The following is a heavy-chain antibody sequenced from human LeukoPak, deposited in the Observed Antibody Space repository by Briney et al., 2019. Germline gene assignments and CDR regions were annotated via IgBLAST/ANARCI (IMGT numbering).Heavy chain of an antibody. Sequence: GGSLRLSCAASGFTFSDYYMSWIRQAPGKGLECVSYISSSGSTIYYADSVKGRFTISQDNAKISLYLQMNSLRAEDTAVYYCARTRGSYNYYYYYMDVWGKGTTVTVSS. V-gene: IGHV3-11*01. D-gene: IGHD3-16*01. CDR3: ARTRGSYNYYYYYMDV. CDR2: ISSSGSTI. CDR1: GFTFSDYY. J-gene: IGHJ6*03.